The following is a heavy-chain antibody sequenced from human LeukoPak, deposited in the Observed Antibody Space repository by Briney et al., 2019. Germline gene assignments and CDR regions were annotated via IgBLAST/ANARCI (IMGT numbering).Heavy chain of an antibody. D-gene: IGHD2-2*01. CDR2: INPNSGGT. Sequence: VASVKVSCKASGYTFIDYYMHWVRQAPGQGLEWMGWINPNSGGTDYAQKFQGRVTMTRDTPIDTAYMELSRLTSDDTAVYYCARDRITDCSTTSCTIANWFDPWGQGTLVTVSS. CDR3: ARDRITDCSTTSCTIANWFDP. CDR1: GYTFIDYY. V-gene: IGHV1-2*02. J-gene: IGHJ5*02.